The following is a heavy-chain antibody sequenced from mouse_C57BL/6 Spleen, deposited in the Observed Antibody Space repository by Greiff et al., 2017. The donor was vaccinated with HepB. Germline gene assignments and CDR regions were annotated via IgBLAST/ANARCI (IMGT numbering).Heavy chain of an antibody. CDR2: ISDGGSYT. Sequence: EVKVVESGGGLVKPGGSLKLSCAASGFTFSSYAMSWVRQTPEKRLEWVATISDGGSYTYYPDNVKGRFTISRDNAKNNLYLQMSHLKSEDTAMYYCARDGDYYGSSFAWFAYWGQGTLVTVSA. J-gene: IGHJ3*01. CDR1: GFTFSSYA. D-gene: IGHD1-1*01. CDR3: ARDGDYYGSSFAWFAY. V-gene: IGHV5-4*01.